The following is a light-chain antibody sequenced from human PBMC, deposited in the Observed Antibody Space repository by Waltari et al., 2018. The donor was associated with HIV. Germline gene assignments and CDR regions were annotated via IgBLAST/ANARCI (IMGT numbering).Light chain of an antibody. Sequence: DIQMTQSPSSMSASVGDRVTITCRASQFISTSLAWYQQRPSRAPKLLIFAASRLQSGVPSLFSGGGSGTQFTLTSNRLQPEDLATYYCQQAYSFPHTFGQGT. V-gene: IGKV1-12*01. J-gene: IGKJ2*01. CDR2: AAS. CDR3: QQAYSFPHT. CDR1: QFISTS.